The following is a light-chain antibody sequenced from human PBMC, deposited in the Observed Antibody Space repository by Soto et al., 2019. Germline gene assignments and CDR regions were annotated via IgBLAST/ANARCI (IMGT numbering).Light chain of an antibody. Sequence: QSALTQPPSASGSPGQSVTISCTGTSSDVGGYDYVSWYQHHAGKAPKLLIFAVTKRPSGVPDRFSGSRSGNTASLTVSGLXAEDEAVYYCSSYAGSHTFFVFGSGTKLTVL. J-gene: IGLJ1*01. CDR1: SSDVGGYDY. CDR3: SSYAGSHTFFV. CDR2: AVT. V-gene: IGLV2-8*01.